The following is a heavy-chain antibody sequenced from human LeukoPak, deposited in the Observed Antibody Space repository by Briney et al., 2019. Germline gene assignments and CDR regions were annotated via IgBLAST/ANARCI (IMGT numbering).Heavy chain of an antibody. CDR2: ISAYNGNT. J-gene: IGHJ4*02. V-gene: IGHV1-18*01. D-gene: IGHD6-19*01. CDR3: ARDYQVLAVAGDY. Sequence: GASVKVSCKASGYTFTSYGISWVRQAPGQGLEWIGWISAYNGNTNYTQKLQVRVTMTTDTSTNTAYMELRSLRSDDTAVYYCARDYQVLAVAGDYWGQGTLVTVSS. CDR1: GYTFTSYG.